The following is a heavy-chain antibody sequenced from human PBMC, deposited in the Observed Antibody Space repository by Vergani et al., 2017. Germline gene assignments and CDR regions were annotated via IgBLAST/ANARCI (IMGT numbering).Heavy chain of an antibody. CDR1: GGSISSSSYY. V-gene: IGHV4-39*01. D-gene: IGHD6-13*01. Sequence: QVQLQESGPGLVKPSETLSLTCTVSGGSISSSSYYWGWIRQPPGKGLEWIGSIYYSGSTYYNPSLKSRVTISVDTSKNQFSLKLSSVTAADTAVYYCARHGLGSSWLDFDYWGQGTLVTVSS. J-gene: IGHJ4*02. CDR2: IYYSGST. CDR3: ARHGLGSSWLDFDY.